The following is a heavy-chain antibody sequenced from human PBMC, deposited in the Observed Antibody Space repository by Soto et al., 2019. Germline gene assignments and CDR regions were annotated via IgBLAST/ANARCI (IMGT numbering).Heavy chain of an antibody. Sequence: ASLKVSCKASGYSFSSYGITCVRQAPGQGLEWLGWISPYNDDKKYAQRLQGRVTMNTDTSTRTAYMDIRGLRSDDTAIYYYARGGYYDSSGARNYHYYGMDVWGQGTTVTVSS. CDR1: GYSFSSYG. J-gene: IGHJ6*02. D-gene: IGHD3-22*01. V-gene: IGHV1-18*01. CDR2: ISPYNDDK. CDR3: ARGGYYDSSGARNYHYYGMDV.